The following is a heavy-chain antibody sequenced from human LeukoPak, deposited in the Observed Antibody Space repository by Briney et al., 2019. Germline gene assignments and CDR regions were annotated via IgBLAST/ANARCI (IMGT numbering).Heavy chain of an antibody. Sequence: PGGSLRLSCAASGFTFSTYSMTWVRQAPGKGLEWVSYISSSSSYIYYADSVKGRFTISRDNAKNSLYLQMNSLRAEDTAVYYCALAPRSGGNWFDPWGQGTLVTVSS. J-gene: IGHJ5*02. V-gene: IGHV3-21*01. CDR3: ALAPRSGGNWFDP. CDR2: ISSSSSYI. CDR1: GFTFSTYS.